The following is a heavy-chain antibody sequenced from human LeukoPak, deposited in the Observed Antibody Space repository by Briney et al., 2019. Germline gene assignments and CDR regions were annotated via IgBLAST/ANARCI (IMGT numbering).Heavy chain of an antibody. CDR3: ARDLDFDWLLFGY. D-gene: IGHD3-9*01. CDR2: ISAYNGNT. Sequence: ASVKVSCKASGYTFTTYNINWVRQAPGQGLEWMGWISAYNGNTNYAQKLQGRVTMTTDTSTSTAYMELRSLRSDDTAVYYCARDLDFDWLLFGYWGQGTLVTVSS. J-gene: IGHJ4*02. CDR1: GYTFTTYN. V-gene: IGHV1-18*01.